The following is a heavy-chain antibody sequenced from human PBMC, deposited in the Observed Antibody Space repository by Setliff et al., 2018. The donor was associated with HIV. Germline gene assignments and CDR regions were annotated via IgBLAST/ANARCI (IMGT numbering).Heavy chain of an antibody. CDR3: ASMGAQGTHFDY. J-gene: IGHJ4*02. D-gene: IGHD1-26*01. V-gene: IGHV4-61*09. CDR2: IYSSGST. CDR1: GGSISSSSYY. Sequence: SETLSLTCTVSGGSISSSSYYWGWIRQPAGKGLEWIGHIYSSGSTNYNLSLKSRVTISMDTSKNQFLLKVSSVTAADSATYYCASMGAQGTHFDYWGQGTLVTVSS.